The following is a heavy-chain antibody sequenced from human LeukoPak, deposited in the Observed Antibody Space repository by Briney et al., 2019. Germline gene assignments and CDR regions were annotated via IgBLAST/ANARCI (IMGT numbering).Heavy chain of an antibody. CDR2: IYYSGST. Sequence: SGTLSLTCTVSLGSISRGGYYWSWIRHHTGKGLEWLGYIYYSGSTYYNPSLKSRVTISVDTSKNQFSLKLSSVTAADTAVYYCARGSRYSYGSSWYHWFDPWGQGTLVTVSS. V-gene: IGHV4-31*03. CDR1: LGSISRGGYY. CDR3: ARGSRYSYGSSWYHWFDP. D-gene: IGHD5-18*01. J-gene: IGHJ5*02.